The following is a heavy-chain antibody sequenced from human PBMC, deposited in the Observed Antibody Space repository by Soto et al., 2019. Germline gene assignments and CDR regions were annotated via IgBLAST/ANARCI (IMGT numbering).Heavy chain of an antibody. J-gene: IGHJ4*02. D-gene: IGHD3-3*01. CDR2: IYHSGST. Sequence: QVQLQESGPGLVKPSGTLSLTCTVSGDSMSNNNWWSWVRKPPGKGLEWIGEIYHSGSTNYNPSFKSRVTISVDKSKNQFSLNLTSVTAADTAVYYCAKRTRRRLLFVETHWDQGTLVTVSS. CDR3: AKRTRRRLLFVETH. V-gene: IGHV4-4*02. CDR1: GDSMSNNNW.